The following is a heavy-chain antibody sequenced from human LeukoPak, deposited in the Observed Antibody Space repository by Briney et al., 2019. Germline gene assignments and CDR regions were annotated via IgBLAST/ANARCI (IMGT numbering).Heavy chain of an antibody. CDR3: ARGRWLQPYYFDY. D-gene: IGHD5-24*01. Sequence: ASVKVSCKASGYTFTGYYMHWVRQAPGQGLEWMGWINPNSGGTNYAQKFQGRVTMTRDTSISTAYMELSRLRSDDTAVYYCARGRWLQPYYFDYWGQGTLVTVSS. J-gene: IGHJ4*02. CDR1: GYTFTGYY. V-gene: IGHV1-2*02. CDR2: INPNSGGT.